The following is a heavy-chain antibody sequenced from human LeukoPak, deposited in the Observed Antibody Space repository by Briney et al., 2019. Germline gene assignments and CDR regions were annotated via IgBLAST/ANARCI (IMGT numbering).Heavy chain of an antibody. CDR3: AKDAALIVGATYFDY. J-gene: IGHJ4*02. CDR1: GFTFSSYA. D-gene: IGHD1-26*01. CDR2: ISGSGTPT. V-gene: IGHV3-23*01. Sequence: GGSLRLSCAASGFTFSSYAMSWVRQAPEKGLEWVSTISGSGTPTYYADSVKGRFTISRDNSKNTLDLQMNNLRAEDTAVYYCAKDAALIVGATYFDYWGQGTLVTVSS.